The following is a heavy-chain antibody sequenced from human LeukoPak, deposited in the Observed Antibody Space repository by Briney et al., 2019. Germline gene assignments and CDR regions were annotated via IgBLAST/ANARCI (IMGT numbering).Heavy chain of an antibody. D-gene: IGHD2-8*01. CDR2: ISRSIPDI. J-gene: IGHJ4*01. CDR3: ATDPRLLTY. Sequence: PGGALRLSCVDSGFTFSDSYMTWLRQTPGKGLESLAYISRSIPDIYYADSVKGRFTISMDNARSSLYLQMNSLGPVDTVLYNCATDPRLLTYWGHGTLVTVSS. V-gene: IGHV3-11*01. CDR1: GFTFSDSY.